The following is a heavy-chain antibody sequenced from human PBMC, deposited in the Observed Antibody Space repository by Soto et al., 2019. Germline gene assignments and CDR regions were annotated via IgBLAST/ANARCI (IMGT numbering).Heavy chain of an antibody. CDR3: AKDLIRGDGYIDFDY. V-gene: IGHV3-23*01. Sequence: AGGSLRLSCAPSGFTFSNYAMLWVRDAPGKGLEWVSTIFAGGGSTYYADSVKGRFTISRDNSKNTLFLQMNSLRAEDTAVYFCAKDLIRGDGYIDFDYWGQGTLVTVSS. CDR1: GFTFSNYA. J-gene: IGHJ4*02. CDR2: IFAGGGST. D-gene: IGHD3-10*01.